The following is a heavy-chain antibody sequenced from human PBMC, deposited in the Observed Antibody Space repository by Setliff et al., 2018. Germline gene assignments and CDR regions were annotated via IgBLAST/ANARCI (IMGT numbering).Heavy chain of an antibody. D-gene: IGHD3-16*01. CDR2: INAGNGNT. Sequence: ASVKVSCKASGYTFTSYAMHWVRQAPGQRLEWMGWINAGNGNTKYSQKFQGRVTITRDTSASTAYMELGRLRSDDTAVYFCARDGGGDSDAFDIWGQGTMVTVSS. CDR3: ARDGGGDSDAFDI. J-gene: IGHJ3*02. CDR1: GYTFTSYA. V-gene: IGHV1-3*01.